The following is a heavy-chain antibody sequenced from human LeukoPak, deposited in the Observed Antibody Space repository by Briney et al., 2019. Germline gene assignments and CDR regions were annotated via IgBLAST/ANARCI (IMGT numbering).Heavy chain of an antibody. CDR3: TPDYGLDL. CDR2: IKSKIDGGTT. CDR1: GFSFSDAW. D-gene: IGHD3-16*01. V-gene: IGHV3-15*01. Sequence: GGSLRLXCAASGFSFSDAWMSWVRQAPGKGLEYVGRIKSKIDGGTTDYAAPVKGRFTISRDDSKDTLFLQMNSLKTEDTAVYYCTPDYGLDLWGQGTLVTVSS. J-gene: IGHJ5*02.